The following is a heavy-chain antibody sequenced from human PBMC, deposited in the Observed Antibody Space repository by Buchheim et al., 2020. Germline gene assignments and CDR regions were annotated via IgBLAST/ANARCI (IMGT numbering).Heavy chain of an antibody. CDR1: GGSFSGYY. CDR2: INHSGST. CDR3: ARLWYYYDSSGYLVETATDY. J-gene: IGHJ4*02. V-gene: IGHV4-34*01. Sequence: QVQLQQWGAGLLKPSETLSLTCAVYGGSFSGYYWSWIRQPPGKGLEWIGEINHSGSTNYNPSLKSRVTIYVDTSKNQFSLKLSSVTSADTAVYYCARLWYYYDSSGYLVETATDYWGQGTL. D-gene: IGHD3-22*01.